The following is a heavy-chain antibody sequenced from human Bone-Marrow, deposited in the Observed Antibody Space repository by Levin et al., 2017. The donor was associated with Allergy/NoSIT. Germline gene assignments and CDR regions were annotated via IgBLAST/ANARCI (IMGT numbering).Heavy chain of an antibody. CDR2: ITNSGDSA. Sequence: GGSLRLSCAASGFNFRNYEMNWVRQLPGKGLEWLAHITNSGDSASYADSVKGRFTISRDNAETSLYLQMHSLRAEDSGLYYCTTLSFFVPNPVASDKWGQGTLVTVSS. D-gene: IGHD3-16*02. CDR1: GFNFRNYE. V-gene: IGHV3-48*03. J-gene: IGHJ4*02. CDR3: TTLSFFVPNPVASDK.